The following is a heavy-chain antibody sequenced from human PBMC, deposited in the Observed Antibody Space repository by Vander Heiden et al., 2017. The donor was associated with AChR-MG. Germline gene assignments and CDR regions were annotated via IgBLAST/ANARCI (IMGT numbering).Heavy chain of an antibody. Sequence: EVQLVQSGVEVKKPGESLKISCKGSGYSFTTYWIGWVRQMPGKGLEWVGSIYPGDSDTRYSPSFEGQVTISADKSIYTAYLQWSSLKASDSANYYCARGAGYDYIWGRNPHFDYWGQGTLVTVSS. D-gene: IGHD3-16*01. CDR2: IYPGDSDT. CDR3: ARGAGYDYIWGRNPHFDY. J-gene: IGHJ4*02. CDR1: GYSFTTYW. V-gene: IGHV5-51*01.